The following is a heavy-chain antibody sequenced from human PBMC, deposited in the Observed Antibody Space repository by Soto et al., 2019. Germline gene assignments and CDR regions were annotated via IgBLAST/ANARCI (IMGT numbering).Heavy chain of an antibody. CDR2: IYPGDSDT. CDR3: AGLRITMVRGVIIFDAFDI. J-gene: IGHJ3*02. Sequence: GGSLKISCMGSRYSLTGYRTGWVCPMPGKGLDWMGIIYPGDSDTRYSPSVQGQVTFSADKSISTAYLQWSSLKASDTAMYYCAGLRITMVRGVIIFDAFDIRGQGTMVTVSS. D-gene: IGHD3-10*01. V-gene: IGHV5-51*01. CDR1: RYSLTGYR.